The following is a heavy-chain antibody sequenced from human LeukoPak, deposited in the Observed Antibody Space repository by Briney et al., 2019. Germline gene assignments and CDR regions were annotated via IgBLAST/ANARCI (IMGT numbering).Heavy chain of an antibody. V-gene: IGHV1-2*02. CDR2: INPNSGGT. Sequence: ASVTVSCKASGYTFTGYYMHWVRQAPGQGLEWMGWINPNSGGTNYAQKFQGRVTMTRDTSISTAYMELSRLRSDDTAVYYCARDSDDGYGMDVWGQGTTVIVSS. J-gene: IGHJ6*02. D-gene: IGHD3-10*01. CDR3: ARDSDDGYGMDV. CDR1: GYTFTGYY.